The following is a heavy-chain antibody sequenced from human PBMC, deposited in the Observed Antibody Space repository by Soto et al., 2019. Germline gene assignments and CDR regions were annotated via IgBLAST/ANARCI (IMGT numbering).Heavy chain of an antibody. CDR1: GFSFSNYW. Sequence: ELQLVESGGGLVQPGGSLRLSCVVSGFSFSNYWMSWVRQAPGKGLEWVANIKQDGSETYYVDSVKGRFTISRDNAENSLYLQMTSLRGYDTAVYYCARGWATTAGTGDNWGQGTLVIVSS. D-gene: IGHD6-19*01. V-gene: IGHV3-7*01. CDR2: IKQDGSET. J-gene: IGHJ4*02. CDR3: ARGWATTAGTGDN.